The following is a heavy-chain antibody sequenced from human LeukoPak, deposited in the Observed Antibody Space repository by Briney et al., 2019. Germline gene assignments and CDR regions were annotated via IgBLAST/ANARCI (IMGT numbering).Heavy chain of an antibody. V-gene: IGHV1-2*02. CDR1: GYTFTGNY. CDR3: ARGRPNSGSSGWGEY. J-gene: IGHJ4*02. Sequence: ASVKVSCKASGYTFTGNYMHWVRQAPGQGLEWVGWINPKSGATNYAQKFQGRVTMTRDTSISTVYMELSRLRSDDTAVYYCARGRPNSGSSGWGEYWGQGTLVTVSS. CDR2: INPKSGAT. D-gene: IGHD6-19*01.